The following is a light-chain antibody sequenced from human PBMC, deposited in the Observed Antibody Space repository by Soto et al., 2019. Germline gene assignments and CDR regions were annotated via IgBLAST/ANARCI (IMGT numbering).Light chain of an antibody. J-gene: IGKJ4*01. CDR2: GGT. V-gene: IGKV3-20*01. CDR1: QRVSKSN. CDR3: QHYGSSFLP. Sequence: EIVLTQSPGTMSLAPGERAALSCRASQRVSKSNIGWYQHKTGQAPRLLIYGGTKTTSRVQDRFSGSGSGPDFTLTISSLDPEDSAVYYWQHYGSSFLPVGGSTSVEIK.